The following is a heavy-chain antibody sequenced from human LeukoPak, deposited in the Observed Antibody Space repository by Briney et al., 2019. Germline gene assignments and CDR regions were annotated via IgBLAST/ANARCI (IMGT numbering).Heavy chain of an antibody. CDR2: INPNRGGT. V-gene: IGHV1-2*02. D-gene: IGHD5-12*01. CDR3: ARAWLRLNPYFDY. CDR1: GYTFTSYY. J-gene: IGHJ4*02. Sequence: ASVKVSCKASGYTFTSYYMHWVRQAPGQGLEWMGWINPNRGGTNYAQKFQGRVTMTRDTSISTSYMELSRLRSDDTAVYYCARAWLRLNPYFDYWGQGTLVTVSS.